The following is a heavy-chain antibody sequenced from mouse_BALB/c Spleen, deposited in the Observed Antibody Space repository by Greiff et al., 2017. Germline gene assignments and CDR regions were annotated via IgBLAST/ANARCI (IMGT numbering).Heavy chain of an antibody. CDR1: GYTFSSYW. Sequence: VQLQQSGAELMKPGASVKISCKATGYTFSSYWIEWVKQRPGHGLEWIGEILPGSGSTNYNEKFKGKATFTADTSSNTAYMQLSSLTSEDSAVYDCARGIYYDYAAWFAYWGQGTLVTVSA. D-gene: IGHD2-4*01. CDR2: ILPGSGST. CDR3: ARGIYYDYAAWFAY. J-gene: IGHJ3*01. V-gene: IGHV1-9*01.